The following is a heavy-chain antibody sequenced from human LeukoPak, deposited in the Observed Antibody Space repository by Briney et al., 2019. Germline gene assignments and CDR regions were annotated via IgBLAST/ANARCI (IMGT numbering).Heavy chain of an antibody. Sequence: ASVKVSCKASGYTFTSYYMHWVRQAPGQGLEWMGIINPSGGSTSYAQKFQGRVTMTRDMSTSTDYMELSSLRSEDTAVYFCASHIRGGLDRRNYYLDYWGQGTLVTVSS. V-gene: IGHV1-46*01. CDR1: GYTFTSYY. CDR3: ASHIRGGLDRRNYYLDY. CDR2: INPSGGST. D-gene: IGHD1-1*01. J-gene: IGHJ4*02.